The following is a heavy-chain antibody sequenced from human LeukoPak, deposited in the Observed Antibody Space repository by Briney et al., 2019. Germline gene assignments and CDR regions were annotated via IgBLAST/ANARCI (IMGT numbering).Heavy chain of an antibody. CDR3: ARIMVSYNNGGSRGLDFDS. CDR1: GGSISSSSYY. D-gene: IGHD2-15*01. J-gene: IGHJ4*02. V-gene: IGHV4-39*07. CDR2: IYYSGST. Sequence: SETLSLTCTVSGGSISSSSYYWGWIRQPPGKGLEWIGSIYYSGSTYYNPSLKSRVTISVDTSRNHFSLRLTSVNAADTAVYYCARIMVSYNNGGSRGLDFDSWGQGTLVTVSS.